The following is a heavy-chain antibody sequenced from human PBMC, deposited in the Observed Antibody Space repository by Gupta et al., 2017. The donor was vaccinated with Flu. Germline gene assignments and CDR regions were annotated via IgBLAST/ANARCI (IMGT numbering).Heavy chain of an antibody. D-gene: IGHD6-6*01. CDR3: ARNIAAHFDY. Sequence: VSWIRQPPGKALEWLAHIFSNDEKSYSTSLKSRLTISKDTSKSQVVLTMTNMDPVDTATYYCARNIAAHFDYWGQGTLVTVSS. CDR2: IFSNDEK. J-gene: IGHJ4*02. V-gene: IGHV2-26*01.